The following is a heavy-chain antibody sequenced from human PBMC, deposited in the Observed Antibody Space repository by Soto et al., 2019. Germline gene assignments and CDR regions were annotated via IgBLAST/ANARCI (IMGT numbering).Heavy chain of an antibody. V-gene: IGHV1-8*01. J-gene: IGHJ5*02. CDR2: MNPNSGNT. D-gene: IGHD6-19*01. CDR3: ARTRFGAVAVT. CDR1: GYTFTSYD. Sequence: QVQLVQAGAEVKKPGASVKVSCKTSGYTFTSYDIHWVRQATGQGPEWMGWMNPNSGNTVYAQKFQGRITMTRNTSMSTAYMELSRLRPEDTAVYYCARTRFGAVAVTWGQGTLVTVSS.